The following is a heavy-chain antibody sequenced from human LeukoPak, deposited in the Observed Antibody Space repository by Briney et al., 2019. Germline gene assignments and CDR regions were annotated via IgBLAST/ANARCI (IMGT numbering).Heavy chain of an antibody. J-gene: IGHJ4*02. V-gene: IGHV3-30*18. Sequence: GGSLRLSCAASGFTFSSYGMHWVRQAPGKGLEWVAVISYDGSNKYYADSVKGRFTISRDNSKNTLYLQMNSLRAEDTAVYYCGKDKPAAGGKYFDYRGQGTLVTVS. CDR1: GFTFSSYG. D-gene: IGHD6-25*01. CDR2: ISYDGSNK. CDR3: GKDKPAAGGKYFDY.